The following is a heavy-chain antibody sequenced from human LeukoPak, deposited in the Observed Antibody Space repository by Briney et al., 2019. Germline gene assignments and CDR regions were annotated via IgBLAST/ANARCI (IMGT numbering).Heavy chain of an antibody. CDR2: INPNSGGT. V-gene: IGHV1-2*02. D-gene: IGHD5-12*01. CDR3: AVVFHIVNTRFGDDY. J-gene: IGHJ4*02. Sequence: ASVKVSCKASGYTFTGYYMHWVRQAPGQGLEWMGWINPNSGGTNYAQKFQGRVTMTRDTSISTAYMELSRLRSDDTAVYYCAVVFHIVNTRFGDDYWGQGTLVTVSS. CDR1: GYTFTGYY.